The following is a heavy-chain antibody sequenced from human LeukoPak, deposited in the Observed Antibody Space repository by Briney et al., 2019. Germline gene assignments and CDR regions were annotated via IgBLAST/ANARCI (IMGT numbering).Heavy chain of an antibody. CDR2: ISSSGDTI. D-gene: IGHD3-10*01. J-gene: IGHJ4*02. Sequence: GGSLRLSCAASGFTFSDYYMSWIRQAPGKGLEWISYISSSGDTIFYADSVKGRFTISRDNAKNSLYLQMNSLRAEDTAVYYCARDLQSSGSGSGYLNWGQGTLVTVSS. CDR1: GFTFSDYY. V-gene: IGHV3-11*01. CDR3: ARDLQSSGSGSGYLN.